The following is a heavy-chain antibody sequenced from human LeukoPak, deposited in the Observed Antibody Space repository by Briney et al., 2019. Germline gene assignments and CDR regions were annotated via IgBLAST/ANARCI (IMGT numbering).Heavy chain of an antibody. D-gene: IGHD3-10*01. Sequence: GGPLRLSCAASGFTFNSYGMLWVRQAPGKGLEGVAVIWYDGSNKYYADSVKGRFTISRDNSKNTLYLQMNSLRAEDTAVYYCARDLPSAGAFDIWGQGTMVTVSS. J-gene: IGHJ3*02. V-gene: IGHV3-33*01. CDR3: ARDLPSAGAFDI. CDR2: IWYDGSNK. CDR1: GFTFNSYG.